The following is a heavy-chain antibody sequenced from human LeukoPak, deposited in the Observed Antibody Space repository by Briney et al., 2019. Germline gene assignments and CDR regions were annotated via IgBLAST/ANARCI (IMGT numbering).Heavy chain of an antibody. CDR1: GYTFTGYY. Sequence: ASVKVSCKASGYTFTGYYMHWVRQAPGQGLEWMGWINPNSGNTGYAQKFQGRVTMTRNTSISTAYMELSSLRSEDTAVYYCARGAFNPNQVGSTLLCFGEYFDPWGQGTLVTVSS. J-gene: IGHJ5*02. CDR3: ARGAFNPNQVGSTLLCFGEYFDP. CDR2: INPNSGNT. V-gene: IGHV1-8*02. D-gene: IGHD3-10*01.